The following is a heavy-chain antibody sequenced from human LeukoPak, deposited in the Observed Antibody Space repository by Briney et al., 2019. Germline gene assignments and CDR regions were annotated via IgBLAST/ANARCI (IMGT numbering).Heavy chain of an antibody. D-gene: IGHD3-10*01. Sequence: GGSLRLSCAASGFTFSTYWMSWVRQAPGEGLEWVANIQQDVTDKYYVDSVKGRFTISRDNAKNSLYLQMNSLRAEDTAGYYCARIYYGSGSFYNPFDYWGQGTLVTVSS. J-gene: IGHJ4*02. CDR3: ARIYYGSGSFYNPFDY. CDR2: IQQDVTDK. V-gene: IGHV3-7*01. CDR1: GFTFSTYW.